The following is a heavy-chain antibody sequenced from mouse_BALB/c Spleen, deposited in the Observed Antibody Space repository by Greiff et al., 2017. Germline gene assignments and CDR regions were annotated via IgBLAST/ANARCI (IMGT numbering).Heavy chain of an antibody. CDR1: GFTFTDYY. Sequence: EVKLQESGGGLVQPGGSLRLSCATSGFTFTDYYMSWVRQPPGKALEWLGFIRNKANGYTTEYSASVKGRFTISRDNSQSILYLQMNTLRAEDSATYYCARDYYYGSSYYAMDYWGQGTSVTVSS. D-gene: IGHD1-1*01. V-gene: IGHV7-3*02. CDR3: ARDYYYGSSYYAMDY. CDR2: IRNKANGYTT. J-gene: IGHJ4*01.